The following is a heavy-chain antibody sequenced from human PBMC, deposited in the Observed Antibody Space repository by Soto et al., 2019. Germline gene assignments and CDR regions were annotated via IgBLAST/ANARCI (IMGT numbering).Heavy chain of an antibody. D-gene: IGHD3-22*01. CDR1: GYSISSGYY. CDR3: ARVGPWVPYYYDSSPYTFENWFDP. V-gene: IGHV4-38-2*01. CDR2: ICHGGST. J-gene: IGHJ5*02. Sequence: WETLSLTCAVSGYSISSGYYWGRLRQPPGKGLEWIGIICHGGSTYYNPSLNSRVTLSIDMTNNHVSLILNSVTAADTAVYYCARVGPWVPYYYDSSPYTFENWFDPWGQGTLVTVSS.